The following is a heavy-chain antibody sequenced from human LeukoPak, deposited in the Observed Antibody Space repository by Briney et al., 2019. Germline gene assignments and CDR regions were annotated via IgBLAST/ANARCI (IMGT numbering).Heavy chain of an antibody. Sequence: QPGGSLRLSCAASGFTFSSYEMNWVRQAPGKGLEWVSYISSSGSTIYYADSVKGRFTISRDNAKNSLYLQMNSLRAEDTAVYYCARAYSGSYGLGYYYMDVWGKGTTVTVSS. J-gene: IGHJ6*03. CDR2: ISSSGSTI. CDR1: GFTFSSYE. CDR3: ARAYSGSYGLGYYYMDV. D-gene: IGHD1-26*01. V-gene: IGHV3-48*03.